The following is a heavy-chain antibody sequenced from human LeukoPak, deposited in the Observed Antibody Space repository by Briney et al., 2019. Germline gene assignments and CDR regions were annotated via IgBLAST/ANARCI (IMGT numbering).Heavy chain of an antibody. J-gene: IGHJ3*02. CDR1: GGSISSYY. D-gene: IGHD2-15*01. Sequence: PSETLSLTCTVSGGSISSYYWSWIRQPPGKGLEWIGYIYYSGSTNYNPSLKSRVTISVDTSKNQFSLKLSSVTAADTAVYYCARLLYCSGGSCAHDAFDIWGQGTMVTVSS. V-gene: IGHV4-59*08. CDR2: IYYSGST. CDR3: ARLLYCSGGSCAHDAFDI.